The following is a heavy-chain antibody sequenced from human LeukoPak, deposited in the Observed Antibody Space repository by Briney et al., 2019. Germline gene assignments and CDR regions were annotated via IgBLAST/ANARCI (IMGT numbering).Heavy chain of an antibody. CDR1: GFTFDDYA. CDR2: ISWNSGSI. V-gene: IGHV3-9*01. D-gene: IGHD3-22*01. Sequence: GGSLRLSCAASGFTFDDYAMHWVRQAPGKGLEWVSGISWNSGSIGYADSVKGRFTISRDNAKNSLYLQMNSLRAEDTALYYCAKHTRAIVVVTPYFDYWGQGTLVTVSS. J-gene: IGHJ4*02. CDR3: AKHTRAIVVVTPYFDY.